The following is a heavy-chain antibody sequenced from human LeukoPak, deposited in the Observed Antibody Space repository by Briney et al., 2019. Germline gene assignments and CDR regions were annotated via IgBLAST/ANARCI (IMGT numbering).Heavy chain of an antibody. J-gene: IGHJ3*02. D-gene: IGHD1-26*01. Sequence: SETLSLTCTVSGGSISSYYWSWIRQPPGKGLEWIGYIYYSGSTNYNPSLKSRVTISVDTSKNQFSLKLSSVTAADTAVYYCARDRDNGSYYSAFDIWGQGTMVTVSS. CDR2: IYYSGST. CDR1: GGSISSYY. CDR3: ARDRDNGSYYSAFDI. V-gene: IGHV4-59*01.